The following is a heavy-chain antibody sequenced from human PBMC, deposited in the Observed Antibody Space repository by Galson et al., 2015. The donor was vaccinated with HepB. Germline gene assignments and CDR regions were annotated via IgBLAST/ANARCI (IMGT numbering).Heavy chain of an antibody. J-gene: IGHJ4*02. CDR3: TTNLATVTTSGLDC. CDR1: GFTFNNAW. CDR2: IKSKTDGGTT. Sequence: LRLSCAASGFTFNNAWMNWVRQAPGKGLEWVGRIKSKTDGGTTDYAAPVKGRFTISRDDSKNTLYLQVNSLRTEDTAVYYCTTNLATVTTSGLDCWGQGTLVTVSS. D-gene: IGHD4-17*01. V-gene: IGHV3-15*07.